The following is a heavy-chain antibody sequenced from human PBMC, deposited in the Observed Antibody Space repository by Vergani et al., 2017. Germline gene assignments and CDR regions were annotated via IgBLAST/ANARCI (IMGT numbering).Heavy chain of an antibody. CDR3: ARLSGSGFSAGPEY. D-gene: IGHD5-12*01. CDR1: DFISNGHY. V-gene: IGHV4-38-2*01. J-gene: IGHJ4*02. CDR2: VYRDGSA. Sequence: QVQLQESGPGLVKPSETLSLICDVFDFISNGHYWAWIRQSPEKGLEWIATVYRDGSAYYNPSLQNRVTISVDKAQNHFSLELHSATASDTAVYYCARLSGSGFSAGPEYWGPGTLVTVSS.